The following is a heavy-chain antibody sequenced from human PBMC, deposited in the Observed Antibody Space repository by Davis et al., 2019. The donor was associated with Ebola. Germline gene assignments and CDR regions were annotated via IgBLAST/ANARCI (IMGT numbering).Heavy chain of an antibody. D-gene: IGHD3-3*01. CDR3: ARGDDFWSGLYYYYGMDV. Sequence: PSETLSLTCTVSGGSISSSSYYWGWIRQPPGKGLEWIGSIYYSGSTYYNPSLKRRVTISVDTSKNQFSLKLSSVTAADTAVYYCARGDDFWSGLYYYYGMDVWGQGTTVTVSS. CDR2: IYYSGST. CDR1: GGSISSSSYY. V-gene: IGHV4-39*07. J-gene: IGHJ6*02.